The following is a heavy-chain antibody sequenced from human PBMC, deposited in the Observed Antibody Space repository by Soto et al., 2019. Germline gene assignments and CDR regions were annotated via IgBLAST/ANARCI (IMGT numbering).Heavy chain of an antibody. D-gene: IGHD3-22*01. V-gene: IGHV1-3*01. CDR2: INAGNGNT. Sequence: GASVKVSCKASGYTFTSYAMHWVRQAPGQRLEWMGWINAGNGNTKYSQKFQGRVTITRDTSASTAYMELSSLRSEDTSVYYCVSHHPAMIVVHFDAFDIWGQGTMVTVSS. J-gene: IGHJ3*02. CDR1: GYTFTSYA. CDR3: VSHHPAMIVVHFDAFDI.